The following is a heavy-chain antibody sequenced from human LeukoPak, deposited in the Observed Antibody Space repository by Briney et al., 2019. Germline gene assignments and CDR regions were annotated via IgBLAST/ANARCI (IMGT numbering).Heavy chain of an antibody. J-gene: IGHJ4*02. D-gene: IGHD4-11*01. CDR1: GFTFSSYA. Sequence: GGSLRLSCAASGFTFSSYAMSWVRQAPGKGLEWVSTISGSGGSTYYADSVKGRFTISRDNSKNTLYLQMNSLSAEDTAVYYCAKDGSDYNNYDYWDQGTLVTVSS. V-gene: IGHV3-23*01. CDR3: AKDGSDYNNYDY. CDR2: ISGSGGST.